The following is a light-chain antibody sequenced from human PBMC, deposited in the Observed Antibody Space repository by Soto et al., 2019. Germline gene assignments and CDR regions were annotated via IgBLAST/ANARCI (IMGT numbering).Light chain of an antibody. CDR2: WAS. CDR1: QSVLYSSNNKNY. J-gene: IGKJ4*01. CDR3: QQYYSTPRT. V-gene: IGKV4-1*01. Sequence: DIVMTQSPDSLSVSLVERATINCKSSQSVLYSSNNKNYLGWYQQKPGHPPRLLIYWASTRESGVPDRFSGGGSGTDFTLTISSLQAEDVAVYYCQQYYSTPRTFGGGTKVDIK.